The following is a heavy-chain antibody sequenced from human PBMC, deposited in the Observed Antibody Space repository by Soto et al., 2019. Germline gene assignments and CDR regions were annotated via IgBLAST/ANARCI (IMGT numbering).Heavy chain of an antibody. CDR1: GFTFTRYS. Sequence: SLRLSCAASGFTFTRYSMNWVRQAPGKGLEWVSSISSTTNYIYYGDSMKGRFTISRDNAKNSLYLETNSLRAEDTAVYYCARESEDLTSNFDYGGQATLVTVSS. V-gene: IGHV3-21*01. J-gene: IGHJ4*02. CDR2: ISSTTNYI. CDR3: ARESEDLTSNFDY.